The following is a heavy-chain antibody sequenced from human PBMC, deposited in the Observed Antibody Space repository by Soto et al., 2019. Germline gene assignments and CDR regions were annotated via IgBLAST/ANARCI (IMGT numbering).Heavy chain of an antibody. V-gene: IGHV1-69*08. CDR2: IIPILGIT. D-gene: IGHD6-13*01. Sequence: QVQLVQSGAEVKKPGSSVKVSCKASGGTVSSSTITWVRQAPGQGLEWMGRIIPILGITNYAQKFQGRVTITADKSTSTAYMELSSLRSNDTAVYYCAREGQQLEFDYWGQGTLVTVSS. J-gene: IGHJ4*02. CDR3: AREGQQLEFDY. CDR1: GGTVSSST.